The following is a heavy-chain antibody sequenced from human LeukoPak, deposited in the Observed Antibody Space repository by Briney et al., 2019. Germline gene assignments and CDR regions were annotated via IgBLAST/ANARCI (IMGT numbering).Heavy chain of an antibody. D-gene: IGHD4-17*01. CDR3: ARDTYGDYDPNYFDY. Sequence: GGSLRLSCAASGFTFSSYSMNWVRQAPGKGLEWVSSISSSSSYIYYADSVKGRFTISRDNAKNSLYLQMNSLRAEDTAVYYCARDTYGDYDPNYFDYWGKGTLVTVSS. CDR2: ISSSSSYI. CDR1: GFTFSSYS. J-gene: IGHJ4*02. V-gene: IGHV3-21*01.